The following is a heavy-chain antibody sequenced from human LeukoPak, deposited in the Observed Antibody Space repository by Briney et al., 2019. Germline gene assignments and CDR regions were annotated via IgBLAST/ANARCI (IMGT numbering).Heavy chain of an antibody. D-gene: IGHD3-10*01. J-gene: IGHJ5*02. CDR1: GFTFSSYA. V-gene: IGHV3-23*01. CDR3: XXXGYXYGSGRGWFDP. Sequence: GGSLRLSCAASGFTFSSYAMSWVRQAPGKGLEWVSAISGSGGSTYYADSVKGRFTISRDNSKNTLYLQMNSLRAEDTAVYYCXXXGYXYGSGRGWFDPWGQGTLVTVSS. CDR2: ISGSGGST.